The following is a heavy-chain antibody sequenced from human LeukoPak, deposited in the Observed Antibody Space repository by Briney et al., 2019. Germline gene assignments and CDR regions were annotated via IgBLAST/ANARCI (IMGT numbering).Heavy chain of an antibody. CDR3: ARAQHVDTAMVNYYYYYGMDV. J-gene: IGHJ6*04. V-gene: IGHV4-59*01. D-gene: IGHD5-18*01. CDR1: GGSISSYY. CDR2: IYYSGST. Sequence: PSETLSLTCTVSGGSISSYYWSWIRQPPGKGLEWIGYIYYSGSTNYNPSLKSRFTISVDTSKNQFSLKLSSVTAADTAVYYCARAQHVDTAMVNYYYYYGMDVWGKGTTVTVSS.